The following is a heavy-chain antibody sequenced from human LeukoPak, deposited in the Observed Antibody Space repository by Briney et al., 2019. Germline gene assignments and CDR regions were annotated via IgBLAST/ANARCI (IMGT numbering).Heavy chain of an antibody. D-gene: IGHD3-10*01. V-gene: IGHV3-11*01. Sequence: GGSLRLSCAVSGFSLSDYYMTWIRQVPGKGLERISYITATGSTTYYADSLKGRLTIPRDTAKSFVYLQMNSLRVDDTAVYYCARRTIITPGGFDYWGQGALVTVSS. J-gene: IGHJ4*02. CDR1: GFSLSDYY. CDR2: ITATGSTT. CDR3: ARRTIITPGGFDY.